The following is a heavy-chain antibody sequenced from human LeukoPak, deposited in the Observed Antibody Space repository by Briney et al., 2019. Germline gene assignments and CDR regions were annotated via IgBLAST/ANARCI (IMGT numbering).Heavy chain of an antibody. V-gene: IGHV4-39*01. CDR1: GGSISSSSYY. CDR3: ARQAVWATLMGGF. CDR2: IYYSGST. Sequence: SETLSLTCTVSGGSISSSSYYWGWIRQPPGKGLEWIGSIYYSGSTYYNPSLKSRVTISVDTSKNQFSLKLSPVTAADPAVYYCARQAVWATLMGGFWGQGTLVTVSS. J-gene: IGHJ4*02. D-gene: IGHD5-12*01.